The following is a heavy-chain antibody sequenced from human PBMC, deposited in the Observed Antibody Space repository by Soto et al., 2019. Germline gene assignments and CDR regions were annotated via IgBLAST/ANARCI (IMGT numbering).Heavy chain of an antibody. J-gene: IGHJ4*02. Sequence: LRLSCADSGFTFGSRHMAWVRQAPGKGLEWVSAISNDGDYTFYIDSVRGRFTISRDNSNNILHLQMNALRADDTAMYYCAQYSRAEHLGESWGQGTLVTVSS. CDR3: AQYSRAEHLGES. CDR2: ISNDGDYT. D-gene: IGHD1-26*01. CDR1: GFTFGSRH. V-gene: IGHV3-23*01.